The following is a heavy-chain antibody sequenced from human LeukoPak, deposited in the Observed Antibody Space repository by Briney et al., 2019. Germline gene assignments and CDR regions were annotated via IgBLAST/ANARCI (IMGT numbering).Heavy chain of an antibody. CDR2: IYTSGST. CDR3: ASGRADGYTYYYYYMDV. J-gene: IGHJ6*03. D-gene: IGHD5-24*01. V-gene: IGHV4-61*02. CDR1: GGSISSGSYY. Sequence: PSQTLSLTCTVSGGSISSGSYYWSWIRQPAGKGLEWIGRIYTSGSTNYNPSLKSRVTISVDTSKNQFSLKLSSVTAADTAVYYCASGRADGYTYYYYYMDVWGKGTTVTISS.